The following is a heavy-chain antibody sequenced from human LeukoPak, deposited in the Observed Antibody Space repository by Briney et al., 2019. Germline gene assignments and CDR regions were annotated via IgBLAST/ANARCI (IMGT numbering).Heavy chain of an antibody. CDR2: ISSSSNTI. V-gene: IGHV3-48*04. D-gene: IGHD3-10*01. CDR3: AKDRVPNLYYYGSGSQEPIDY. J-gene: IGHJ4*02. CDR1: GFTFRISD. Sequence: GGSLRLSRVGSGFTFRISDMNWVRQAPGKGLEWVSYISSSSNTIGYADSVKGRFTISRDNARDSLYLQMNSLRAEDTAVYYCAKDRVPNLYYYGSGSQEPIDYWGQGTLVTVSS.